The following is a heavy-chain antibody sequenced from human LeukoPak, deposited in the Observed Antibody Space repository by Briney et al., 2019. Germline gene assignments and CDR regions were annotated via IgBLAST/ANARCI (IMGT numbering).Heavy chain of an antibody. CDR1: GYSISSGYY. J-gene: IGHJ5*02. CDR2: IYHSGST. CDR3: AREEGYWFDP. Sequence: SETLSLTCIVSGYSISSGYYWGWIRQPPGKGLEWIGSIYHSGSTYYNPSLKSRVTISVDTSKNQFSLKLSSVTAADTAVYYCAREEGYWFDPWGQGTLVTVSS. V-gene: IGHV4-38-2*02.